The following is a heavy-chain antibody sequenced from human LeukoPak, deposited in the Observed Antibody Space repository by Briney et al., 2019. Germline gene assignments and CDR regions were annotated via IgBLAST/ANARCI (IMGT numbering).Heavy chain of an antibody. D-gene: IGHD6-6*01. V-gene: IGHV1-18*04. J-gene: IGHJ4*02. CDR3: ARNSRVAAQSDY. CDR1: GYTFTGYY. CDR2: ISAYNGNT. Sequence: ASVKVSCKASGYTFTGYYMHWVRQAPGQGLEWMGWISAYNGNTNYAQKLQGRVTMTTDTSTSTAYMELRSLRSDDTAVYYCARNSRVAAQSDYWGQGTLVTVSS.